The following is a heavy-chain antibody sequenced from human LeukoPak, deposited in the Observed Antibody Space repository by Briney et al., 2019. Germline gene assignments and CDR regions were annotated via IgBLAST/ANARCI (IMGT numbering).Heavy chain of an antibody. CDR3: ARGGYSSPAKSDY. J-gene: IGHJ4*02. Sequence: GGSLRLSCAASGFTFSSYSMNWVRQAPGKGLEWVSSISSSSSYIYYVDSVKGRFTISRDNAKNSLYLQMNSLRAEDTAVYYCARGGYSSPAKSDYWGQGTLVTVSS. CDR2: ISSSSSYI. V-gene: IGHV3-21*01. D-gene: IGHD6-13*01. CDR1: GFTFSSYS.